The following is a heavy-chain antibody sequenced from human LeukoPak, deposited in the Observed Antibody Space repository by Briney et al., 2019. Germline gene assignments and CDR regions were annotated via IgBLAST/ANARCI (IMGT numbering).Heavy chain of an antibody. CDR2: IYSGGST. D-gene: IGHD3-22*01. CDR1: GFTVSSNY. Sequence: RGSLRLSCAASGFTVSSNYMSWVRQAPGKGLEWVSVIYSGGSTYYADSVKGRFTISRDNSKNTLYLQMNSLRAEDTAVYYCAREGRDYYDSSGYSTVFDYWGQGTLVTVSS. V-gene: IGHV3-66*02. CDR3: AREGRDYYDSSGYSTVFDY. J-gene: IGHJ4*02.